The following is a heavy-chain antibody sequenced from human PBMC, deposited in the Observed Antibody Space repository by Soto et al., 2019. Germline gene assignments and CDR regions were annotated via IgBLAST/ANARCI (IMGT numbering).Heavy chain of an antibody. D-gene: IGHD3-9*01. Sequence: QITLKESGPTLVKPTQTLTLTCTVSGFSLSTRGVGVGWIRQPPGKALEWLALIYWDGDRHYSPSLKNRLTITKVTSKTXVVLTMTNMDPVETATYYCAPRAFDHYDILTGLDYWGQGTLVTVSS. V-gene: IGHV2-5*02. CDR1: GFSLSTRGVG. CDR2: IYWDGDR. J-gene: IGHJ4*02. CDR3: APRAFDHYDILTGLDY.